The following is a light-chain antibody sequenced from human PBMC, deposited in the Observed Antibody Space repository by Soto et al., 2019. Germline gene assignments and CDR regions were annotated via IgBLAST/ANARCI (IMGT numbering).Light chain of an antibody. J-gene: IGKJ4*01. CDR3: QQYNPPLT. Sequence: EVVLTQSPDTLSLSPGERATLSCRASQSVSSSYLAWYQQKPGQAPRLLIYGASSRATGIPDRFSGSGSGTDFTLTISRLEPEDFAVYFCQQYNPPLTFGGGTKVDI. CDR1: QSVSSSY. V-gene: IGKV3-20*01. CDR2: GAS.